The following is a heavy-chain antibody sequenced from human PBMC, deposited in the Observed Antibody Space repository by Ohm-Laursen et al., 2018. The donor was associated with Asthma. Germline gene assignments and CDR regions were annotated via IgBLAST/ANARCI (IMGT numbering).Heavy chain of an antibody. CDR2: IWYDGSNK. J-gene: IGHJ4*02. CDR3: ARVHLVYCGGDCSFDS. V-gene: IGHV3-33*01. CDR1: GFTFSSYG. D-gene: IGHD2-21*01. Sequence: RSLRLSCAAAGFTFSSYGMHWVRQAPGKGLEWVALIWYDGSNKYYADSVKGRFTISRDNSKNTLYLQMNSLRAEDTAVYYCARVHLVYCGGDCSFDSWGQGTLVTVSS.